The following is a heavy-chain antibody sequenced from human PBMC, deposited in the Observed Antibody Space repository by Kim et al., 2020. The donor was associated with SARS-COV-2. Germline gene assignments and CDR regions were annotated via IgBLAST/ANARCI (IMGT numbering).Heavy chain of an antibody. CDR2: IIPIFGTA. CDR3: ASRAVAGQWFLDY. Sequence: SVNVSCKASGGTFSSYAISWVRQAPGQGLEWMGGIIPIFGTANYAQKFQGRVTITADESTSTAYMELSSLRSEDTAVYYCASRAVAGQWFLDYWGQGTLVPVS. V-gene: IGHV1-69*13. CDR1: GGTFSSYA. D-gene: IGHD6-19*01. J-gene: IGHJ4*02.